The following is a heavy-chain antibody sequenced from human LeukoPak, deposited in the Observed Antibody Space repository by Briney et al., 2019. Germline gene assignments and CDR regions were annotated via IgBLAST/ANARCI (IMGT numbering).Heavy chain of an antibody. CDR1: GFTFSSYA. V-gene: IGHV3-23*01. D-gene: IGHD2-15*01. CDR2: ISGSGGST. J-gene: IGHJ4*02. CDR3: ALPYCSGGSCYQDY. Sequence: GGSLRLSCAASGFTFSSYAMSWVRQAPGKGLEWVSAISGSGGSTYYADSVKGRFTISRDNSKNTLYLQMNSLRAEDTAVYYCALPYCSGGSCYQDYWGQGTLVTVSS.